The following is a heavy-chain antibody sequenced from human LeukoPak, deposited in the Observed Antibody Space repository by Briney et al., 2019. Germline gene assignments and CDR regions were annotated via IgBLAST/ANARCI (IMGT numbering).Heavy chain of an antibody. CDR1: GYTFTGYY. Sequence: ASXXVSCKASGYTFTGYYMHWVRQAPGQGLEWMGRINPNSGGTNYAQKFQGRVTMTRDTSISTAYMELSRLRSDDTAVYYCAKSRYSGNQRSAFDIWGQGTMVTVSS. V-gene: IGHV1-2*06. J-gene: IGHJ3*02. D-gene: IGHD1-26*01. CDR2: INPNSGGT. CDR3: AKSRYSGNQRSAFDI.